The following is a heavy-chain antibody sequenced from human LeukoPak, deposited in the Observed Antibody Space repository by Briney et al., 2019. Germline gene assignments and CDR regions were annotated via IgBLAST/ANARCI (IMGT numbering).Heavy chain of an antibody. CDR2: MNPNSGNT. D-gene: IGHD3-10*01. CDR3: ARVVYGSGSYYFDY. Sequence: ASVKVSCKASGYTFTSYDINWVRQATGQGLEWTGWMNPNSGNTGYAQKFQGRVTMTRNTSISTAYMELSSLRSEDTAVYYCARVVYGSGSYYFDYWGQGTLVTVSS. CDR1: GYTFTSYD. V-gene: IGHV1-8*01. J-gene: IGHJ4*02.